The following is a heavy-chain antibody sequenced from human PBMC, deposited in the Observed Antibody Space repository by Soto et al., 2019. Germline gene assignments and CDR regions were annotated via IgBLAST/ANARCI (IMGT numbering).Heavy chain of an antibody. V-gene: IGHV1-18*01. CDR1: GYTFTSYG. Sequence: GASVKVSCKASGYTFTSYGISWVRQAPGQGLEWMGWISAYNGNTNYAQKLQGRVTMTTDTSTSTAYMELRSLRSDDTAVYYCARDHPYYDFWSRYYIDYWGQGTLVTLSS. CDR2: ISAYNGNT. D-gene: IGHD3-3*01. J-gene: IGHJ4*02. CDR3: ARDHPYYDFWSRYYIDY.